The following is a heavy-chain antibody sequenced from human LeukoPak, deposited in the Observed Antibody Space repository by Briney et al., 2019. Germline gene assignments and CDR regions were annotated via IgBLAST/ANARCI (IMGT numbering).Heavy chain of an antibody. CDR2: ISGSGGST. CDR3: AKVSSSGWYFGGDYFDY. J-gene: IGHJ4*02. V-gene: IGHV3-23*01. Sequence: GGSLRLSCAASGFTFSSYAMSWVRQAPGKGLEWVSAISGSGGSTYYADSVKGRFTISRDNSKNTLYLQMNSLRAEDTAVYYCAKVSSSGWYFGGDYFDYWGQGTLVTVSS. D-gene: IGHD6-19*01. CDR1: GFTFSSYA.